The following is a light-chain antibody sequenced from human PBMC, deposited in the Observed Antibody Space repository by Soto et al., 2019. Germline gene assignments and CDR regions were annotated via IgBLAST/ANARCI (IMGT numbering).Light chain of an antibody. CDR2: AAS. CDR1: QGISSY. J-gene: IGKJ4*01. Sequence: DIQWTQSPSSLSASVGARVPITCRASQGISSYLAWYQQKPGKDPKLLIYAASTLQSGVPSRFSGSGSGTEFTLTIRSLQPEELATYDCQQLNSYPLTFGGGTKVDIK. V-gene: IGKV1-9*01. CDR3: QQLNSYPLT.